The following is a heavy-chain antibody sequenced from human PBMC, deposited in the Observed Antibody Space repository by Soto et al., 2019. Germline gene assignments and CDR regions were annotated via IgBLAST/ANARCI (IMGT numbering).Heavy chain of an antibody. V-gene: IGHV1-8*01. D-gene: IGHD2-15*01. Sequence: QVQLVQSGAEVKKPGASVRVSCKASGYTFASADVYWGRHATGQGLELMGWRNPNTGNTGYAQKFQRRVTMTRNTSISTAYMELSSLRAEDTAVYYCARGGNHWRGGSCSSDWFDPWVQGTPVSVS. J-gene: IGHJ5*02. CDR1: GYTFASAD. CDR2: RNPNTGNT. CDR3: ARGGNHWRGGSCSSDWFDP.